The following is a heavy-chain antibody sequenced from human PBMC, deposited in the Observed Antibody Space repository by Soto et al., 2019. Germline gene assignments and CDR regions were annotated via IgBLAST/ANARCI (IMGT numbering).Heavy chain of an antibody. J-gene: IGHJ6*02. D-gene: IGHD6-6*01. CDR2: IWYDGSNK. CDR1: GFTFSSYG. V-gene: IGHV3-33*01. Sequence: QVQLVESGGGVVQPGRSLRLSCAASGFTFSSYGMHWVRQAPGKGLEWVAVIWYDGSNKYYADSVKGRFTISRDNSKNTLYLQMNSLRAVDTAVYYCARSYSSSSGYYGMDVWGQGTTVTVSS. CDR3: ARSYSSSSGYYGMDV.